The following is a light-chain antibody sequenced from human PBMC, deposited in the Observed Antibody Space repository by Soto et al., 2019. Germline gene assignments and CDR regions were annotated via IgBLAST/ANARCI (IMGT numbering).Light chain of an antibody. CDR2: DAS. Sequence: EIVLRQSQVKKTLSPGDRAALSCKASQSVHNFLAWYQQKPGQAPRLLIYDASNRATGIPARFSGSGSGTDFTLTISSLEPEDFAVYDCQQRSNCSVTFGQGTLLEVK. CDR3: QQRSNCSVT. J-gene: IGKJ5*01. CDR1: QSVHNF. V-gene: IGKV3-11*01.